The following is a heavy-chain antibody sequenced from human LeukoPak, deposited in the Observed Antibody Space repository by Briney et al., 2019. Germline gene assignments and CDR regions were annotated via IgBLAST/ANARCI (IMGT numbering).Heavy chain of an antibody. D-gene: IGHD6-19*01. CDR1: GGSIGSDY. J-gene: IGHJ4*02. V-gene: IGHV4-59*08. CDR3: AKYGNSGWVIDN. Sequence: SETLSLTCTVSGGSIGSDYWTWIRQPPGKGLEYIGYIYYTGGTNYNPSLKSRVTISVDTSKNQFSLKMSSVTAADTAVYFCAKYGNSGWVIDNWGQGTLVTASS. CDR2: IYYTGGT.